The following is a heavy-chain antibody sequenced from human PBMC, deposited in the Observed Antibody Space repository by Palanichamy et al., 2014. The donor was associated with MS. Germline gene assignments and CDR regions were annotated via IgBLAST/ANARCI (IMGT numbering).Heavy chain of an antibody. D-gene: IGHD3-9*01. Sequence: QVQLVQSGAEVKKPGASLKVSCMASGYTFSSFDISWVRQAPGQGLERMGWISAYNGNTNYAQKLQGRVTMTTDTSTSTAYMELRSLRSDDTAVYYCARAQGGRYFEYPYYYYMDVWGKGTTVTVSS. V-gene: IGHV1-18*01. CDR3: ARAQGGRYFEYPYYYYMDV. CDR1: GYTFSSFD. CDR2: ISAYNGNT. J-gene: IGHJ6*03.